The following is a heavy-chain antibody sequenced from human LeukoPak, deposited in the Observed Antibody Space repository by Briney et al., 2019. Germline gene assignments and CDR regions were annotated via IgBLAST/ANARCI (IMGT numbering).Heavy chain of an antibody. CDR2: ISPRGDSS. V-gene: IGHV3-23*01. CDR1: GVTFTDYA. J-gene: IGHJ4*02. D-gene: IGHD5-24*01. Sequence: PGGALRLSCAASGVTFTDYAMSSVRQAPGKGVEWVSSISPRGDSSSDAGPVKGRFTISRDNAKNTLYLQMDSLRAEDAAVYYCAKDRWLQSPDRPLDYWGQGTLVTVSS. CDR3: AKDRWLQSPDRPLDY.